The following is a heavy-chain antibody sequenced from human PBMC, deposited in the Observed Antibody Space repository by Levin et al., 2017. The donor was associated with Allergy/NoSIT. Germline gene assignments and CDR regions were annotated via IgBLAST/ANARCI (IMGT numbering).Heavy chain of an antibody. D-gene: IGHD5-18*01. CDR1: GFTFSSYW. CDR3: ARSGNELWLRQDAFDI. CDR2: INSDGSST. V-gene: IGHV3-74*01. J-gene: IGHJ3*02. Sequence: GESLKISCAASGFTFSSYWMHWVRQAPGKGLVWVSRINSDGSSTSYADSVKGRFTISRDNAKNTLYLQMNSLRAEDTAVYFWARSGNELWLRQDAFDIWGQGTMVTVSS.